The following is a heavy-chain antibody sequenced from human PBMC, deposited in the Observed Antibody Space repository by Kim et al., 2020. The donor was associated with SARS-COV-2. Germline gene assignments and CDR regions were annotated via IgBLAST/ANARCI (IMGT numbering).Heavy chain of an antibody. CDR3: SYSSSSRYYGMDV. D-gene: IGHD6-6*01. J-gene: IGHJ6*02. Sequence: YAQKFQGRVTMTRNTSISTAYMELSSLRSEDTAVYYCSYSSSSRYYGMDVWGQGTTVTVSS. V-gene: IGHV1-8*01.